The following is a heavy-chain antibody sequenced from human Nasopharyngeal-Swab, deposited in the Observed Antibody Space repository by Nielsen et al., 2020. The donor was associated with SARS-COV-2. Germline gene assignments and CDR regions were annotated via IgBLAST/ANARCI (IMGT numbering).Heavy chain of an antibody. V-gene: IGHV3-21*06. Sequence: WIRQPPGRGLEWVASISGSNNYTYYADPVKGRFTISRDNAKNSLFLQVNSLRAEDTAVYYCARAPGDGMDVWGQGTTVTVSS. CDR3: ARAPGDGMDV. J-gene: IGHJ6*02. CDR2: ISGSNNYT.